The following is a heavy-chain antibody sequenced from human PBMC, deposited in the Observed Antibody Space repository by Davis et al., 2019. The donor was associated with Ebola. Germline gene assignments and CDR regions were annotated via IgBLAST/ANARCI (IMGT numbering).Heavy chain of an antibody. CDR1: GFDFNFYG. J-gene: IGHJ4*02. CDR3: ARDIRYSTSSGFDY. D-gene: IGHD6-6*01. V-gene: IGHV3-48*01. CDR2: IRGSGSAI. Sequence: GGSLRLSCAASGFDFNFYGMNWVRQAPGKGLEWLAQIRGSGSAINYADSVKGRFTISRDNDKSSLFLNMNNLRAEDTAVYFCARDIRYSTSSGFDYWGQGTLVTVSS.